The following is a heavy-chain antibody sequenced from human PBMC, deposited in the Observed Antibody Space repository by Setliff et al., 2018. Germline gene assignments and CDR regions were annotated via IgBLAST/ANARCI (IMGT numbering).Heavy chain of an antibody. CDR2: ISTYNDNT. Sequence: ASVKVSCKASGYTFSRYGFSWVRQAPGQGLEWMGWISTYNDNTNYAQKFRGRATMTTDTSTSTAYMELRSLRSDDTAVYYCARDLDYQYYYETSGRDAFDIWGLGTMVTVSS. D-gene: IGHD3-22*01. J-gene: IGHJ3*02. CDR1: GYTFSRYG. CDR3: ARDLDYQYYYETSGRDAFDI. V-gene: IGHV1-18*01.